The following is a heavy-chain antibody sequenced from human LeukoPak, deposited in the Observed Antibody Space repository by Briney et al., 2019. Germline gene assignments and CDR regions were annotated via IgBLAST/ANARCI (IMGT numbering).Heavy chain of an antibody. CDR3: AKDPLGE. D-gene: IGHD3-16*01. CDR2: IYYTGGT. CDR1: GGSITSSSYY. V-gene: IGHV4-39*02. Sequence: SETLSLTCSVSGGSITSSSYYWGWIRQPPEKGLEWIGSIYYTGGTYYSPSLKSRVTMSVDTSKNQFSLKLSSVTAADTAVYYCAKDPLGEWGQGTLVTVSS. J-gene: IGHJ4*02.